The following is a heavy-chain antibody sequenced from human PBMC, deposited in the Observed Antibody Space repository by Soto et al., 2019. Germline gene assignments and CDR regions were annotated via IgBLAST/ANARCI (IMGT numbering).Heavy chain of an antibody. CDR1: GFTFSNSW. CDR2: INADGTST. Sequence: GGSLRLSCAASGFTFSNSWMHWVRQVSGKGLEWVSRINADGTSTSYADSVKGRFTISRDNAKNTLYLHVNSLRAEDTAVYYCVKVLARGVGVPRFYFDSWGQGALVTAPQ. CDR3: VKVLARGVGVPRFYFDS. D-gene: IGHD2-2*01. V-gene: IGHV3-74*01. J-gene: IGHJ4*02.